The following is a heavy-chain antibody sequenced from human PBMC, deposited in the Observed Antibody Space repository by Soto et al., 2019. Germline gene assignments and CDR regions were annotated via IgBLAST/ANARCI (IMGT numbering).Heavy chain of an antibody. Sequence: QVQLQESGPGLVKPSGTLSLTCAVSSGSISSSNWWSWVRQPPGKGLEWIGEIYHRGSTNYNPSLKSRVTISVDKSKNQFSLKLSSVTAADTAVHYCADREYSGYDYSEIWVQGTLVTVSS. CDR2: IYHRGST. CDR3: ADREYSGYDYSEI. V-gene: IGHV4-4*02. J-gene: IGHJ4*02. D-gene: IGHD5-12*01. CDR1: SGSISSSNW.